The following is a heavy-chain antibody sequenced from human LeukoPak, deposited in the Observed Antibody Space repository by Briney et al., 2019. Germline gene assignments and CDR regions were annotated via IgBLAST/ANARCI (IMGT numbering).Heavy chain of an antibody. CDR2: INWNGGST. CDR1: GFTFDDYG. D-gene: IGHD3-10*02. Sequence: LPGGSLRLSCAASGFTFDDYGMSWVRQAPGKGLEWVSGINWNGGSTGYADSVKGRFTVSRDNAENSVYLQMTSLRAEDTAVYYCARVGLGLFAPDYWGQGTLVSVSS. J-gene: IGHJ4*02. V-gene: IGHV3-20*04. CDR3: ARVGLGLFAPDY.